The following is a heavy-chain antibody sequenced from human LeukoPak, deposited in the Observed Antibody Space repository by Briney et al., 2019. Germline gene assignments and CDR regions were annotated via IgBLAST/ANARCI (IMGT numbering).Heavy chain of an antibody. CDR1: GFTFSSYW. D-gene: IGHD6-6*01. CDR3: ARDVGRYSSSSGRRGYYY. V-gene: IGHV3-30*03. CDR2: ISFDGSNK. J-gene: IGHJ4*02. Sequence: GGSLRLSCAASGFTFSSYWMSWVRQAPGKGLEWVAVISFDGSNKYYADSVKGRFTISRDNSKNTLYLQMNSLRAEDTAVYYCARDVGRYSSSSGRRGYYYWGQGTLVTVSS.